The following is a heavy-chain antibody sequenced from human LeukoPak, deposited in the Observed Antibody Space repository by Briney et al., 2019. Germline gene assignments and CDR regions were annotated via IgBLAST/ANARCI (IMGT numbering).Heavy chain of an antibody. V-gene: IGHV4-59*01. D-gene: IGHD1-26*01. CDR1: GGSISSYY. J-gene: IGHJ6*03. Sequence: SETLSLTCRVSGGSISSYYWSWIRQPPGKGLEWIGYIYSSGSTNYNPSLKSRVTISADTSKNQFSLKLSSVTAADTAVYYCARGDYYYMDVWGKGTTVTVPS. CDR2: IYSSGST. CDR3: ARGDYYYMDV.